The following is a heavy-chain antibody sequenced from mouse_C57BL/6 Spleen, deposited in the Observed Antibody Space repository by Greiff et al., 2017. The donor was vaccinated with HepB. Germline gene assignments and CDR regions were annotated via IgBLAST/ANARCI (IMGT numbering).Heavy chain of an antibody. CDR2: ISSGGSYT. J-gene: IGHJ1*03. D-gene: IGHD2-5*01. CDR1: GFTFSSYG. Sequence: EVQLVESGGDLVKPGGSLKLSCAASGFTFSSYGMSWVRQTPDKRLEWVATISSGGSYTYYPDSVKGRFTISRDNAKNTLYLQMSSLKSEDTAMYDCARQGAYYSKDFDVWGTGTTVTVSS. V-gene: IGHV5-6*01. CDR3: ARQGAYYSKDFDV.